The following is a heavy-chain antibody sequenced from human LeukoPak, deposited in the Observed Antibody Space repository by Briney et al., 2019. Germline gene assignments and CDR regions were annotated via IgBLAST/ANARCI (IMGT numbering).Heavy chain of an antibody. D-gene: IGHD2-15*01. CDR2: ITGRGENI. V-gene: IGHV3-21*01. Sequence: PGGSLRLSCAASGFTFTNYGMNWVRQAPGKGLEWVSGITGRGENIYYADSVKGRFTISRDNAKNSLYLQMNSLRAEDTAVYYCARVGRVASDYCSGGSCYSGGQGTLVTVPS. CDR3: ARVGRVASDYCSGGSCYS. J-gene: IGHJ1*01. CDR1: GFTFTNYG.